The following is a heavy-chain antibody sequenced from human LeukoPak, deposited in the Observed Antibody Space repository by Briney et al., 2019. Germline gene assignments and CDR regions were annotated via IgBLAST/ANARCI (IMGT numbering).Heavy chain of an antibody. CDR2: ISYSGIT. CDR3: ARDNGSYDSSGYFLDSDAFDI. CDR1: GASISTNNYY. V-gene: IGHV4-39*02. D-gene: IGHD3-22*01. Sequence: PSETLSLTCTVSGASISTNNYYWGWIRRPPGKGLEWIASISYSGITYYNPSLKSRVTISLDTSRNQFSLKVSSVTAADTAVYYCARDNGSYDSSGYFLDSDAFDIWGQGTMVTVSS. J-gene: IGHJ3*02.